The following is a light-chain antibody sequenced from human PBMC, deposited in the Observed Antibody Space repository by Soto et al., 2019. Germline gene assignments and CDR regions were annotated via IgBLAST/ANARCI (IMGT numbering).Light chain of an antibody. J-gene: IGKJ4*01. V-gene: IGKV1-5*01. CDR3: QQYNSYLLT. CDR2: DAS. Sequence: DIPMTQSPSTLSASVGDRVTITCRASQSISSWLAWYQQKPGKAPKLLIYDASSLESGVPSRFSGSGSGTEFTLTISSLQPDDFAIYYCQQYNSYLLTFGGGTKVEIK. CDR1: QSISSW.